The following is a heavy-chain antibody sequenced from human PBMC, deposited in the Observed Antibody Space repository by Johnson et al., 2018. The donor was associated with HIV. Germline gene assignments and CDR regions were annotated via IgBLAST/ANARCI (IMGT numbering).Heavy chain of an antibody. CDR3: AKAILYSSSWFLDAFDI. CDR2: ISWNSGGTT. J-gene: IGHJ3*02. Sequence: VESGGGLVQPGRSLRLSCAASGFTFDDYAMHWVRQAPGKGLEWVSGISWNSGGTTNYADSEKGRFTISRDNSKNTLYLQMNSLRADDTAIYYCAKAILYSSSWFLDAFDIWGQGTMVTVSS. V-gene: IGHV3-9*01. CDR1: GFTFDDYA. D-gene: IGHD6-13*01.